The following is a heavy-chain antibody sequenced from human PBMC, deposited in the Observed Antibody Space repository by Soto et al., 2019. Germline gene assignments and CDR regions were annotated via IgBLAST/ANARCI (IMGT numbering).Heavy chain of an antibody. V-gene: IGHV4-30-2*01. CDR1: GGSISSGGYS. J-gene: IGHJ4*02. Sequence: PSETLSLTCAVSGGSISSGGYSWSWIRQPPGKGLEWIGYIYHSGSTYYNPSLKSRVTISVDRSKNQFSLKLSSVTAADTAVYYCARAPSYYYDSSGYYCSLDYWGQGPLVTVSS. CDR2: IYHSGST. D-gene: IGHD3-22*01. CDR3: ARAPSYYYDSSGYYCSLDY.